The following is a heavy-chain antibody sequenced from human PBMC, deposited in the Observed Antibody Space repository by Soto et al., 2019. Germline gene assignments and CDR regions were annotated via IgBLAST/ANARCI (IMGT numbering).Heavy chain of an antibody. CDR3: TRHDPNWNYYYYYMDV. D-gene: IGHD1-20*01. CDR1: GFTFSGSA. V-gene: IGHV3-73*01. J-gene: IGHJ6*03. CDR2: IRSKANSYAT. Sequence: GGSLRLSCAASGFTFSGSAMHWVRQASGKGLEWVGRIRSKANSYATAYAASVKGRFTISRDDSKNTAYLQMNSLKTEDTAVYYCTRHDPNWNYYYYYMDVWGKGTTVTVSS.